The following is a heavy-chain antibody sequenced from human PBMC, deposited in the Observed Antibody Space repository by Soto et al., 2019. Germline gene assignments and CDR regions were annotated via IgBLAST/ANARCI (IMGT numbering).Heavy chain of an antibody. CDR3: AREVIPGYCSGGSCYESYYYYGMDV. CDR2: IIPIFGTA. V-gene: IGHV1-69*13. D-gene: IGHD2-15*01. J-gene: IGHJ6*02. Sequence: GAAVKVSCTASGGTFSSYAISWVRQAPGQGGEGMGGIIPIFGTANYAQKFQGRLTITADESTSTAYMELSSLRSEDTAVYYCAREVIPGYCSGGSCYESYYYYGMDVWGQGTTVTVSS. CDR1: GGTFSSYA.